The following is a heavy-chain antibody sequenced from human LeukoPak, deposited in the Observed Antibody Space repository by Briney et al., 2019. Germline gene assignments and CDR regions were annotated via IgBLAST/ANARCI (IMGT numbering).Heavy chain of an antibody. D-gene: IGHD5-18*01. J-gene: IGHJ3*02. V-gene: IGHV3-30-3*01. CDR1: GFTFSSYA. Sequence: GGSLRLSCAASGFTFSSYAMHWVRQAPGKGVEWVALISYDGSNKYYADSVKGRFTISRDNSKNTLYLQMNSLRPEDTAVYYCAREGLVYSYGYQAFDIWGQGTMVTVSS. CDR2: ISYDGSNK. CDR3: AREGLVYSYGYQAFDI.